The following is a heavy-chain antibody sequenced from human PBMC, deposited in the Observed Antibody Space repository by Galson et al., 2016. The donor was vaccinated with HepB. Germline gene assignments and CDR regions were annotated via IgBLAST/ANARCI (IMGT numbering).Heavy chain of an antibody. CDR2: ISANSGNT. Sequence: SVKVSCRASGYRFTRNGISWVRQAPGQGLEWIGWISANSGNTNYAQKFQGRVTMTRDTSTSTAYMELRSLRHDDTAVYYYARDVQYAFDLWGQGTVVSVSS. CDR1: GYRFTRNG. J-gene: IGHJ3*01. CDR3: ARDVQYAFDL. V-gene: IGHV1-18*01.